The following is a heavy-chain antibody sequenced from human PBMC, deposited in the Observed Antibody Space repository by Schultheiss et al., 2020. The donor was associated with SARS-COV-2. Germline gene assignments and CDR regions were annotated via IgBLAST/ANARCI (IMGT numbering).Heavy chain of an antibody. J-gene: IGHJ6*02. V-gene: IGHV3-15*01. CDR2: IQSKTEGGTT. Sequence: GGSLRLSCVASGFAFSDAWMSWVRQAPGKGLEWVGRIQSKTEGGTTDFAAPVRGRFTISRDDSKNTLYLQMNSLRAEDTAVYYCARDSSTPYGQQLANYYYYGMDVWGRGTTVTVAS. D-gene: IGHD6-13*01. CDR3: ARDSSTPYGQQLANYYYYGMDV. CDR1: GFAFSDAW.